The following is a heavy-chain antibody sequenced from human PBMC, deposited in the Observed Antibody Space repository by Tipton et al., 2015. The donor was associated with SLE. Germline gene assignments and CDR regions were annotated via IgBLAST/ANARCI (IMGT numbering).Heavy chain of an antibody. D-gene: IGHD6-13*01. J-gene: IGHJ3*02. CDR3: ARQLTYSSSWYGRGGAFDI. CDR1: GGSISSSSYY. V-gene: IGHV4-39*01. Sequence: TLSLTCTVSGGSISSSSYYSGWLLQPPGKGLEWIGGINHRGNTNYDPSLKSRTTISVDTSKNQFSLKLSSVTAADTAVYYCARQLTYSSSWYGRGGAFDIWGQGTMVTVSS. CDR2: INHRGNT.